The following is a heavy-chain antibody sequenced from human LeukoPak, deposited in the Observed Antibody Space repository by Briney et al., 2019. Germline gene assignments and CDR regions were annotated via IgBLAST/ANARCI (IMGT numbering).Heavy chain of an antibody. CDR1: GFTFSSYT. V-gene: IGHV3-21*04. CDR3: ASARGSNYGSLGD. D-gene: IGHD5-18*01. CDR2: ISGSSNYI. Sequence: GGSLRLSCAASGFTFSSYTMNWVRQAPGKGLEWVSSISGSSNYIYYADSVKGRFTISRDSAKNSLYLQMNSLRAEDTAVYYCASARGSNYGSLGDWGQGTLVTVSS. J-gene: IGHJ4*02.